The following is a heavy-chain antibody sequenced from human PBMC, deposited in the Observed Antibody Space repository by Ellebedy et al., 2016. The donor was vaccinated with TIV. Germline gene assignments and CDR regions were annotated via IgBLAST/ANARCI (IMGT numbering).Heavy chain of an antibody. CDR1: GGTFSNYI. CDR3: ARAHSSGYYANWFDP. V-gene: IGHV1-69*13. D-gene: IGHD3-22*01. CDR2: IIPILGTA. Sequence: ASVKVSCKASGGTFSNYIISWVRQAPGQGLEWMGGIIPILGTANYAQKFQGRVTITADESTSTAYVELSSLRSEDTAVYYCARAHSSGYYANWFDPWGQGTLVTVSS. J-gene: IGHJ5*02.